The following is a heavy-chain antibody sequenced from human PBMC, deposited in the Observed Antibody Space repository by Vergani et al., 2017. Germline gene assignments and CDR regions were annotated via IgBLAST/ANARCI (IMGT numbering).Heavy chain of an antibody. CDR1: GGTFSRYA. J-gene: IGHJ5*02. Sequence: QVQLVQSGAEVKKPGSSVKVSCKASGGTFSRYAISWVRQAPGQGLEWMGRIIPILGIANYAQKFQGRVTITADKSTSTAYMELSSLRSEDTAVYYCARDPDIVVVVAATLRFDPWGQGTLVTVSS. D-gene: IGHD2-15*01. V-gene: IGHV1-69*04. CDR3: ARDPDIVVVVAATLRFDP. CDR2: IIPILGIA.